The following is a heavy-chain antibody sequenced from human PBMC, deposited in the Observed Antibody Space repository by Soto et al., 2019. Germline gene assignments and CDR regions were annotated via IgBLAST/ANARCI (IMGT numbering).Heavy chain of an antibody. D-gene: IGHD5-12*01. V-gene: IGHV3-23*01. CDR3: AKRRTEEATILDY. CDR2: IGDREDAK. J-gene: IGHJ4*02. CDR1: GFTFFRYA. Sequence: GGSLRLSCAASGFTFFRYAMTWVRQAPGKRPEWVSTIGDREDAKHYADSVKGRFTVTRDDSRNMLYLQMNRLRVEDTAVYYCAKRRTEEATILDYWGQGILVTVSS.